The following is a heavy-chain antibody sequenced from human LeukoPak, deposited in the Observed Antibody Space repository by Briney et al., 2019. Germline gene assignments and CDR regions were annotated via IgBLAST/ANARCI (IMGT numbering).Heavy chain of an antibody. J-gene: IGHJ6*03. CDR1: GGSISRDS. CDR3: ARDLEGQQPAYYYYYYMDV. CDR2: IYYSGST. Sequence: SETLSLTCTVSGGSISRDSWSWIGQPPGKGLEWIGYIYYSGSTNYNPSLKSRVTISVDTSKNQFSLKLSSVTAADTAVYYCARDLEGQQPAYYYYYYMDVWGKGTTVTVSS. V-gene: IGHV4-59*12. D-gene: IGHD6-13*01.